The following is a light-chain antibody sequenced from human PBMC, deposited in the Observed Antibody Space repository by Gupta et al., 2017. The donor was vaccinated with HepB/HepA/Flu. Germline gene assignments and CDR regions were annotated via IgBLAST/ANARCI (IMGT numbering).Light chain of an antibody. CDR2: SND. Sequence: QSVVTQAPYASGAPGQRVVISCSGSGSNSGSHIVNWYQHVTGTAHNLLIYSNDQRPSGVPDRFSGSKSGTSASLAINGLQSEDEGDYYCAAWDDSFNGQVFGGGTKLTVL. V-gene: IGLV1-44*01. J-gene: IGLJ2*01. CDR1: GSNSGSHI. CDR3: AAWDDSFNGQV.